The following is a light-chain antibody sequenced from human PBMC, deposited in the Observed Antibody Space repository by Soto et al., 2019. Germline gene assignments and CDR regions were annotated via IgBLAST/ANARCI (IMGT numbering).Light chain of an antibody. CDR3: QQYGNSPWT. CDR2: DAS. V-gene: IGKV3-20*01. Sequence: EIVLTQSPGTLSLSPGERATLSCRASQSISNSDLAWYQQKPGQAPRLLIYDASRRATGIPDRFSGSGSGADFTLTISRLEPEDFAVYYCQQYGNSPWTFGQGTKVEIK. CDR1: QSISNSD. J-gene: IGKJ1*01.